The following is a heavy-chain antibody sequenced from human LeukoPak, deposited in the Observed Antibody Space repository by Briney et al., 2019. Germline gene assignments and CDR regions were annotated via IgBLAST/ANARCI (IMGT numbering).Heavy chain of an antibody. CDR1: SGSMSGNYY. V-gene: IGHV4-4*07. CDR3: ARGKQNAVDY. J-gene: IGHJ4*02. CDR2: IYASGST. D-gene: IGHD1-1*01. Sequence: PSETLSLTCTVSSGSMSGNYYWSWIRQPAGKGLEWIGRIYASGSTNYDPSLKSRVTISVDKSNNQFSLMVTSVTAADTAVYYCARGKQNAVDYWGQGILVIVSS.